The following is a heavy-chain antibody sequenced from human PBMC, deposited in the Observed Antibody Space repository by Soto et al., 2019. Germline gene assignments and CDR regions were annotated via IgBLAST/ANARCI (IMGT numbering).Heavy chain of an antibody. J-gene: IGHJ4*02. CDR2: IYSGGST. Sequence: EVQLVESGGGLVQPGGSLRLSCAASGFTVSSNYMSWVRQAPGKGLEWVSVIYSGGSTYYADSVKGRFTISRDNSKNTLYLQMNSLRAEDTAVYYCARGKYYYDSSGYYDFDYWGQGTLVTVSS. V-gene: IGHV3-66*01. CDR1: GFTVSSNY. CDR3: ARGKYYYDSSGYYDFDY. D-gene: IGHD3-22*01.